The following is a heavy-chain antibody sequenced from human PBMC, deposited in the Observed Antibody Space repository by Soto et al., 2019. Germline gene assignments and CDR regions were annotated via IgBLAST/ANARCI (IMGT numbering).Heavy chain of an antibody. V-gene: IGHV3-53*01. CDR2: INTGGST. CDR1: GFNVSSNY. J-gene: IGHJ3*02. CDR3: TRDRGFDM. Sequence: EVQLVESGGGLIQPGGSLRLSCAASGFNVSSNYMSWVRQAPGKGLQWVSIINTGGSTHYADSVKGRFTISRDNSKNTVYLLMTRLRAEDTAVYYCTRDRGFDMWGQGTTVNVSS.